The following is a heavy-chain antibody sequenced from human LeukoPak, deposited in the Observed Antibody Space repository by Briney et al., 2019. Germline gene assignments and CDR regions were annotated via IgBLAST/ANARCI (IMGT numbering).Heavy chain of an antibody. D-gene: IGHD1-20*01. Sequence: PSETLSRTCTGSGDSISTFYWSWIPHPAGKRMEWIGRIFASGETNDNPSLESRVIMSRDTSNNQFFLRLTSVTAADTAVYYCARDRYTWHDRDWFDSWGQGTLVTVSS. V-gene: IGHV4-4*07. CDR2: IFASGET. J-gene: IGHJ5*01. CDR3: ARDRYTWHDRDWFDS. CDR1: GDSISTFY.